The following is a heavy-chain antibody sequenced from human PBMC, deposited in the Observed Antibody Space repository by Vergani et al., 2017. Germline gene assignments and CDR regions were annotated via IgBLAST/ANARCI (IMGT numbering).Heavy chain of an antibody. CDR3: VREGSYCGSTTCRNPSYVYYYHMDV. CDR2: IYYDGSKK. J-gene: IGHJ6*03. D-gene: IGHD2-21*01. Sequence: QVQLVESGGGVVQPGRSLRLSCTSSGFTFSTYAMHWVRQAPGQGLESVAIIYYDGSKKYYADSVKGRFTISRDNSRNTLDLLMSSLRAEDTAIYYCVREGSYCGSTTCRNPSYVYYYHMDVWGEGTTVTVSS. CDR1: GFTFSTYA. V-gene: IGHV3-33*01.